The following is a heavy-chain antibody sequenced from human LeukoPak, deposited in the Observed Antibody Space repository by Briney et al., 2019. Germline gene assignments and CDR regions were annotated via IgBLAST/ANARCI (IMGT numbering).Heavy chain of an antibody. CDR2: MAGDGSSI. D-gene: IGHD1-26*01. J-gene: IGHJ4*02. V-gene: IGHV3-30*18. CDR3: AKAAVYSKRWTPFDD. CDR1: GFIFSAYG. Sequence: GGSLRLSCAASGFIFSAYGMHWVRQAPGKGLEWVALMAGDGSSIYYADSVKGRFTISRDNSKNTVYSQMNSLRPEDTAVYYCAKAAVYSKRWTPFDDWGRGTLVTVSS.